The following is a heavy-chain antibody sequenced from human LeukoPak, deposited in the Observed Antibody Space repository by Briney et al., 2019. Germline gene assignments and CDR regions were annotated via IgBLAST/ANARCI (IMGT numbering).Heavy chain of an antibody. D-gene: IGHD6-6*01. Sequence: GGSLRLSCAVSGFTFSSYAMSWVRQAPGKGLEWVSAISGDGTITYYADSVKGRFTISRDNSKNTLYLQMNSLRAEDTAVYYCAKRSSSSSGYFDCWGQGTLVTVSS. CDR2: ISGDGTIT. CDR3: AKRSSSSSGYFDC. J-gene: IGHJ4*02. V-gene: IGHV3-23*01. CDR1: GFTFSSYA.